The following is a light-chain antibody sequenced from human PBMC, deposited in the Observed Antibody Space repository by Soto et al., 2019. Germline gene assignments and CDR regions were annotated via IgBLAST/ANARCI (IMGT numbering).Light chain of an antibody. CDR3: QQYVNSPFT. V-gene: IGKV3-20*01. CDR1: QSLSTNY. Sequence: EIVLTQSPGTLSLSPGERATLSCRASQSLSTNYLAWYQQRPGQVPRLLIYDASNRATGTPDRFSGSGSGTDFTLTISTLEPEDFAMYYCQQYVNSPFTFGPGTKVDIK. CDR2: DAS. J-gene: IGKJ3*01.